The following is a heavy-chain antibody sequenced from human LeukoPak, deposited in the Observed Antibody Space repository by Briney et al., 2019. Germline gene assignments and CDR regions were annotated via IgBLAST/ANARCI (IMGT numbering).Heavy chain of an antibody. D-gene: IGHD6-19*01. CDR3: ARGSNGWYYFDY. V-gene: IGHV4-4*09. CDR1: GGSLSSYY. J-gene: IGHJ4*02. Sequence: PWETLSLTCSVWGGSLSSYYWIGLREPPGKGVVGIGYIYPSGSTNYNPPLKSRVTISVDTPKNQFSLKLSSVTAADTAVYYCARGSNGWYYFDYWGQGTLVTVSS. CDR2: IYPSGST.